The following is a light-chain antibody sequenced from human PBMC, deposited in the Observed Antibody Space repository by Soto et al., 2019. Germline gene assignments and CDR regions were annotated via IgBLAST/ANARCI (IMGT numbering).Light chain of an antibody. CDR2: GDS. Sequence: QSVLTQPPSVSGAPGQRVTISCTGSSSNIGAGYNVHWYQQAPGTAPKLLIYGDSNRPSGVPDRFSGSKSGTSPSLAITGLQAEDEAEYYCQAYDSSLSGWLFGGGTKLTVL. J-gene: IGLJ3*02. V-gene: IGLV1-40*01. CDR1: SSNIGAGYN. CDR3: QAYDSSLSGWL.